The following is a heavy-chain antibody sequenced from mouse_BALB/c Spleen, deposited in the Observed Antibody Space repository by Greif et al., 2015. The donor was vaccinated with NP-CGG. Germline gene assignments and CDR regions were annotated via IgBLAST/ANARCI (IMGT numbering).Heavy chain of an antibody. D-gene: IGHD2-10*01. CDR1: GFNIKDTY. CDR3: ARSYYCNYEEFAY. V-gene: IGHV14-3*02. J-gene: IGHJ3*01. Sequence: EVQLQQSGAELVKPGASVKLSCTASGFNIKDTYMHWVKQRPEQGLEWIGRIDPANGNTKYDPKFQGKATITADTSSNTAYLQLSSLTSEDTAVYYCARSYYCNYEEFAYWGQGTLVTVSA. CDR2: IDPANGNT.